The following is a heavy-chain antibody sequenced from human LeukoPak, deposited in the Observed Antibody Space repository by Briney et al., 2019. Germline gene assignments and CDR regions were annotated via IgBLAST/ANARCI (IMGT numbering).Heavy chain of an antibody. Sequence: PGGSVRLSCAASGFTFSDFGMEWVRQAPGKGLEWVAFIRHDGSNKYYADSVKGRFTISRDNSKNTLDLQMNSLRPDDTAVYYCAKDFDGPDNWGQGTLVTVSS. J-gene: IGHJ4*02. D-gene: IGHD4-17*01. V-gene: IGHV3-30*02. CDR2: IRHDGSNK. CDR1: GFTFSDFG. CDR3: AKDFDGPDN.